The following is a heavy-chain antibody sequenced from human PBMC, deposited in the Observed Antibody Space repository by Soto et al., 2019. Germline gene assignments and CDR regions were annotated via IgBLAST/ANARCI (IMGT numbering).Heavy chain of an antibody. D-gene: IGHD3-22*01. CDR3: ARTYYYDSSPPSY. CDR2: IIPIFGTA. Sequence: ASVKVSCKAPGGTFSSYAISWVRQAPGQGLEWMGGIIPIFGTANYAQKFQGRVTITADKSTSTAYMELSSLRSEDTAVYYCARTYYYDSSPPSYWGQGTLVTSPQ. CDR1: GGTFSSYA. V-gene: IGHV1-69*06. J-gene: IGHJ4*02.